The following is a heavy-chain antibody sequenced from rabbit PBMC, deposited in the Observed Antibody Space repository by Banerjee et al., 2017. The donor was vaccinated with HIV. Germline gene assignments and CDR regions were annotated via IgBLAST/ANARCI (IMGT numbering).Heavy chain of an antibody. CDR1: GFDFSSNA. J-gene: IGHJ3*01. V-gene: IGHV1S45*01. Sequence: QQQLEESGGGLVKPGGSLTLTCKASGFDFSSNAMCWVRQAPGEGLEWIGCINTSSGNTVYASWAKGRFTISKTSSTTVTLQMTSLTAADTATYFCARDLAGVIGWNFGLWGQGTLVTVS. D-gene: IGHD4-1*01. CDR2: INTSSGNT. CDR3: ARDLAGVIGWNFGL.